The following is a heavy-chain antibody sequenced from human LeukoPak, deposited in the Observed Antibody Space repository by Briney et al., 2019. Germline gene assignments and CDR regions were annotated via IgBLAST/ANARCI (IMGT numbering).Heavy chain of an antibody. V-gene: IGHV4-4*08. Sequence: SETLSLTCTVSGGSISSYYWSWIRQPPGKGLEWLGSIDDKGLTHYNPSLQSRVSISVDTSNNQFSLRVRSVTAADTAVYYCGTGGNIAVAGVLHWGQGALVTVYS. CDR2: IDDKGLT. CDR1: GGSISSYY. D-gene: IGHD6-19*01. CDR3: GTGGNIAVAGVLH. J-gene: IGHJ4*02.